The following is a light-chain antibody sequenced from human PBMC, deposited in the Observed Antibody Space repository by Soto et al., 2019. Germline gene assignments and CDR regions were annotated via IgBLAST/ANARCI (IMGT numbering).Light chain of an antibody. CDR2: EVS. V-gene: IGLV2-14*01. J-gene: IGLJ1*01. Sequence: QSVLTQPASVSGSPGQSITISCTGSSRDVGGSKYVSWYQQHPGKAPRLIIFEVSYRPSGASNRFSGSKSGNTASLTVSGLQAEDEADYYCSSKTSSGTLYVFGTGTKLTVL. CDR3: SSKTSSGTLYV. CDR1: SRDVGGSKY.